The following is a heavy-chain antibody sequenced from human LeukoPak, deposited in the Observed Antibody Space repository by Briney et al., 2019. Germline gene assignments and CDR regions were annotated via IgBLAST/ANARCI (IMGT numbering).Heavy chain of an antibody. Sequence: SETLSLTCTVSGGSISSGGYYWSWIRQHPGKGLEWIGNIYYSGSTYYNPSLKSRVTISVDTSKNQFSLKLSSVTAADTAVYYCARSDYGSGSYPFDYWGQGTLVTVSS. CDR2: IYYSGST. J-gene: IGHJ4*02. CDR3: ARSDYGSGSYPFDY. CDR1: GGSISSGGYY. D-gene: IGHD3-10*01. V-gene: IGHV4-31*03.